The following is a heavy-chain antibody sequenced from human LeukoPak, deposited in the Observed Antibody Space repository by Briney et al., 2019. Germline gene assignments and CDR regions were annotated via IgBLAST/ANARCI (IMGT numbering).Heavy chain of an antibody. Sequence: GRSLSLSCAASGFTFDDYAMHWVRQARGKGLEGVSGISWNSGSIGYADSVKGGFTTSRDNAKNSLDLQMNSLRGEDMALYYCARLFSSGWSGGYFDYWGQGTLVTVSS. D-gene: IGHD6-19*01. J-gene: IGHJ4*02. CDR1: GFTFDDYA. CDR3: ARLFSSGWSGGYFDY. V-gene: IGHV3-9*03. CDR2: ISWNSGSI.